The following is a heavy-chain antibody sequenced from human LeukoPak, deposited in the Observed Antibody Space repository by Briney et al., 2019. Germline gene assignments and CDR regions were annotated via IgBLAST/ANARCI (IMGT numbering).Heavy chain of an antibody. D-gene: IGHD1-7*01. CDR2: ISWNSGSI. CDR1: GFTFDDYA. CDR3: ARMNYVSTGWGAPFDY. V-gene: IGHV3-9*01. J-gene: IGHJ4*02. Sequence: GGSLRLSCAASGFTFDDYAMHWVRQAPGKGLEWVSGISWNSGSIGYADSVKGRFTISRDNAKNSLYLQMNSLRAEDTALYYCARMNYVSTGWGAPFDYWGQGTLVTVSS.